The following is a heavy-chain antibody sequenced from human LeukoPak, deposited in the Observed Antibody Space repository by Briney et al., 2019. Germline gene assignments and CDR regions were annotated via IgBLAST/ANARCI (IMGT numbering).Heavy chain of an antibody. J-gene: IGHJ4*02. CDR2: ISGSGGST. V-gene: IGHV3-23*01. D-gene: IGHD3-3*01. Sequence: GGSLRLSCAASGFTFSSYGMSWVRQAPGKGLEWVSAISGSGGSTYYADSVKGRFTISRDNSKNTLYLQMNSLRAEDTAVYYCAKSVRFLEQAPDYWGQGTLVTVSS. CDR3: AKSVRFLEQAPDY. CDR1: GFTFSSYG.